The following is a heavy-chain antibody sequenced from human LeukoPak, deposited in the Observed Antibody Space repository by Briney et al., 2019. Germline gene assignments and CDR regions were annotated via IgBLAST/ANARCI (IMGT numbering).Heavy chain of an antibody. CDR2: ISYDGSNK. CDR3: AKARDSSGYYSPPGY. CDR1: GFTFSSYA. J-gene: IGHJ4*02. Sequence: PGGSLRLSCAASGFTFSSYAMHWVRQAPGKGLEWVAVISYDGSNKYYADSVKGRFTISRDNSKNTLYLQMNSLRAEDTAVYYCAKARDSSGYYSPPGYWGQGTLVTVSS. V-gene: IGHV3-30-3*01. D-gene: IGHD3-22*01.